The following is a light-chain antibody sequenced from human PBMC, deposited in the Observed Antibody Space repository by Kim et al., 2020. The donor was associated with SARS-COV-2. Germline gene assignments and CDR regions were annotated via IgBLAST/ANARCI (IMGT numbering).Light chain of an antibody. CDR3: QQNNSYPYT. V-gene: IGKV1-5*03. CDR2: KTS. Sequence: DIQMTQSPSTLSASVGDRVTITCRASQSIGNWLAWYQQKPGKAPKLLIYKTSTLESGVPSRFSGSGSGTEFTLTINSLQPDDFATYYCQQNNSYPYTFGQGTKLEI. CDR1: QSIGNW. J-gene: IGKJ2*01.